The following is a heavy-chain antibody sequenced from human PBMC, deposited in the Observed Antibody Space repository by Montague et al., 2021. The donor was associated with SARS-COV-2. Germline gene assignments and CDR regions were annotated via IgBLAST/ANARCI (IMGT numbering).Heavy chain of an antibody. Sequence: CAISGDSVSGNDIAWNWFGQSPSRGLEWLGRTFYRSEWNYHYADXVKSRITIDPDTSKNQVSLQLRSVTPEDTAVYFCAGVRHLGRGMDVWGQGTTVTVSS. CDR1: GDSVSGNDIA. V-gene: IGHV6-1*01. CDR3: AGVRHLGRGMDV. CDR2: TFYRSEWNY. J-gene: IGHJ6*02. D-gene: IGHD7-27*01.